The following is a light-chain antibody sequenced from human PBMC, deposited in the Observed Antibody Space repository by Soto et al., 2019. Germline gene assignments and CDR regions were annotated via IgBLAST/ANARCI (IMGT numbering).Light chain of an antibody. Sequence: EIVMTQSPDTLSVSPGERATLSCTASQTVTTNLAWYQHKPGQAPRLLIYGASTRATGIPARFSGSGSGTEFTLTINSLQAEDFAVYYCQQYRNWPPRTFGQGTKVDI. J-gene: IGKJ1*01. CDR1: QTVTTN. V-gene: IGKV3-15*01. CDR3: QQYRNWPPRT. CDR2: GAS.